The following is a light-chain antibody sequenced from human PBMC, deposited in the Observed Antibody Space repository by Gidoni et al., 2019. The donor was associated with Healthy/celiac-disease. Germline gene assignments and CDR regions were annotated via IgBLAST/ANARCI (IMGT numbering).Light chain of an antibody. CDR3: SSNTSSTLYV. CDR2: EVS. Sequence: QSALTQPASVSGSHGQSITISCTGTSSDVGGYNYVPWYQQHPGKAPKLMIYEVSNRPSGVANRFSCSKSGNTASLTISGLQAEDEADYYCSSNTSSTLYVFGTGTKVTVL. J-gene: IGLJ1*01. CDR1: SSDVGGYNY. V-gene: IGLV2-14*01.